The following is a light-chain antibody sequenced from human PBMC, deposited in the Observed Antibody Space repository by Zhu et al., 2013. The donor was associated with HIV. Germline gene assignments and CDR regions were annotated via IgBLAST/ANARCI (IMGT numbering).Light chain of an antibody. CDR2: AAS. CDR3: QQYNSYST. V-gene: IGKV1-9*01. J-gene: IGKJ1*01. CDR1: QGISSY. Sequence: DIQMTQSPSTLSASVGDRVTITCRASQGISSYLAWYQQKPGKAPKLLIYAASTLQSGVPSRFSGSGSGTDFTLTISSLQPDDFATYYCQQYNSYSTFGQGTKVDFK.